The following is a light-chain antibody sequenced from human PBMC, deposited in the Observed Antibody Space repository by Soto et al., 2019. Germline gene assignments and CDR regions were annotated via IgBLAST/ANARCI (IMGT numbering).Light chain of an antibody. CDR2: GAS. V-gene: IGKV3-20*01. CDR3: QHYGASQYT. CDR1: QSVTSSN. Sequence: IVLTQSPGTLSLSPGETVTLSCRASQSVTSSNLAWYQQKPGQAPRLLIYGASYRATGIADKFTGGGSGADFRLTISRLEPEDFAVYFCQHYGASQYTFGQGTKLEIK. J-gene: IGKJ2*01.